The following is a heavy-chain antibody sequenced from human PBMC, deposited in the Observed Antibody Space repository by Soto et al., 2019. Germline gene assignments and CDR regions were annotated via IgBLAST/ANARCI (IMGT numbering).Heavy chain of an antibody. D-gene: IGHD3-9*01. V-gene: IGHV3-23*01. Sequence: VGSLRLSCAASGFTFSSYAMSWVRQAPGKGLEWVSAISGSGGSTYYADSVKGRFTISRDNSKNTLYLQMNSLRAEDTAVYYCAKDTYYDILTGPPDYWGQGTLVTVSS. CDR3: AKDTYYDILTGPPDY. J-gene: IGHJ4*02. CDR2: ISGSGGST. CDR1: GFTFSSYA.